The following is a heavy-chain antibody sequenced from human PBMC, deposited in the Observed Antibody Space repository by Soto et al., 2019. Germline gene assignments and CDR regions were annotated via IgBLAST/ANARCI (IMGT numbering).Heavy chain of an antibody. CDR1: GFPLSSYW. Sequence: GGSLRLSCAASGFPLSSYWMSWVRQAPGKGLEWVANIKQDESEKNYVDSVKGRFTISRDNAKSSVYLQMNSLKVEDTATYYWGGVDWGLAFFVGGKGTMVPVSS. D-gene: IGHD3-3*02. CDR3: GGVDWGLAFFV. CDR2: IKQDESEK. J-gene: IGHJ3*01. V-gene: IGHV3-7*04.